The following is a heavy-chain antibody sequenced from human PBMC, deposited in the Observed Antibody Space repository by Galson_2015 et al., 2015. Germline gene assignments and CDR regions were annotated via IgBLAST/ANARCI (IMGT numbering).Heavy chain of an antibody. CDR2: IKQDGSGK. Sequence: SLRLSCAASGFTCSSYWMSWVRQAPGEGLEWVANIKQDGSGKYYVDSVKGRFTISRDNSKNTLYLQMNSLRAEDTAVYYCAKVGLGYCSSTGRGSFDPWGQGTLVTVSS. J-gene: IGHJ5*02. D-gene: IGHD2-2*01. CDR3: AKVGLGYCSSTGRGSFDP. V-gene: IGHV3-7*01. CDR1: GFTCSSYW.